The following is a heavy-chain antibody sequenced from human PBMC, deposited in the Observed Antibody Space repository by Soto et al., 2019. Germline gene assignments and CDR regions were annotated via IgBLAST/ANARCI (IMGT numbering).Heavy chain of an antibody. V-gene: IGHV3-74*01. J-gene: IGHJ4*02. CDR1: GFTFSSSW. D-gene: IGHD3-10*01. CDR2: INSDGSGT. CDR3: ATAGEGYFAS. Sequence: EVQLVESGGDLVQPAGSLRLSCAASGFTFSSSWMHWVRQTPGKGLVWVSRINSDGSGTVYADSVKGRFTISKDIAKNTLYLQMNSLRAEDTAVYYCATAGEGYFASWGPGTLVTVSS.